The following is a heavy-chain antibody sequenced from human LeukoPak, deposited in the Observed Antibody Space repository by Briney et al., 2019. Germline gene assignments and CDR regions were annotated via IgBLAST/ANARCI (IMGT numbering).Heavy chain of an antibody. CDR1: GYTFTSYY. CDR2: INPSGGST. V-gene: IGHV1-46*01. Sequence: GASVKVSCKASGYTFTSYYMHWVRQAPGQGLEWMGIINPSGGSTSYAQKFQGRVTMTRDTSISTAYMELSRLRSDDTAVYYCARELAAAGDNWFDPWGQGTLVTVSS. CDR3: ARELAAAGDNWFDP. J-gene: IGHJ5*02. D-gene: IGHD6-13*01.